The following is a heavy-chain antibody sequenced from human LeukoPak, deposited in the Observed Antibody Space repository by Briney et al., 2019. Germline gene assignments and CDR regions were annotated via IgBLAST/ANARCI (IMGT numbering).Heavy chain of an antibody. J-gene: IGHJ3*02. D-gene: IGHD2-15*01. CDR1: GYTFTTYY. V-gene: IGHV1-69*13. CDR3: ARGRSYCGGGSCFHDAFDI. CDR2: IIPIFGTA. Sequence: SVKVSCKASGYTFTTYYMHWVRQAPGQGLEWMGGIIPIFGTANYAQKFQGRVTITADESTSTAYMELSSLRSEDTAVYYCARGRSYCGGGSCFHDAFDIWGQGTMVTVSS.